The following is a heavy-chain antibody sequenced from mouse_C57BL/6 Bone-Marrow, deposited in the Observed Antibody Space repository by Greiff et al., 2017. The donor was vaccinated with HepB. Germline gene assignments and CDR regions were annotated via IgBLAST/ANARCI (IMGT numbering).Heavy chain of an antibody. D-gene: IGHD3-3*01. CDR2: INYDGSST. Sequence: DVKLVESEGGLVQPGSSMKLSCTASGFTFSDYYMAWVRQVPEKGLEWVANINYDGSSTYYLDSLKSRFIISRDNAKNILYLQMSSLKSEDTATYYCARAGELGEAWFAYWGQGTLVTVSA. CDR1: GFTFSDYY. CDR3: ARAGELGEAWFAY. J-gene: IGHJ3*01. V-gene: IGHV5-16*01.